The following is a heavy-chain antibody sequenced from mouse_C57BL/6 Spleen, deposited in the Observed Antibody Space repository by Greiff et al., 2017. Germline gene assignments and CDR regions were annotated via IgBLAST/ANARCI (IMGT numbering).Heavy chain of an antibody. D-gene: IGHD2-4*01. CDR1: GFTFTDYY. J-gene: IGHJ4*01. CDR2: IRNKANGYTT. Sequence: EVMLVESGGGLVQPGGSLSLSCAASGFTFTDYYMSWVRQPPGKALEWLGFIRNKANGYTTEYSASVKGRFTISRDNSQSILYLQMNALRAEDSATYYCARYMDDYEGYYYAMDYWGQGTSVTVSS. V-gene: IGHV7-3*01. CDR3: ARYMDDYEGYYYAMDY.